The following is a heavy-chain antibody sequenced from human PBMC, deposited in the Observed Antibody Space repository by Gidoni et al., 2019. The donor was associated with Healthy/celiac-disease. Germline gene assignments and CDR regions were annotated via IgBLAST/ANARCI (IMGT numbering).Heavy chain of an antibody. Sequence: SYAISWVRQAPGQGLEWMGGIIPIFGTANYAQKFQGRVTITADESTSTAYMELSSLRSEDTAVYYCATEDSLGGSLGRPWVDAFDIWGQGTMVTVSS. CDR1: SYA. CDR3: ATEDSLGGSLGRPWVDAFDI. D-gene: IGHD6-6*01. CDR2: IIPIFGTA. V-gene: IGHV1-69*01. J-gene: IGHJ3*02.